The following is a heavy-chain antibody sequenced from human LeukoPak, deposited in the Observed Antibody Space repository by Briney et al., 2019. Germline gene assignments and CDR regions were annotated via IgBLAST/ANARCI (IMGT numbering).Heavy chain of an antibody. CDR2: IYYSGST. Sequence: KPSETLSLTCTVSGGSISNYYWSWIRQPPGKGLEWIGYIYYSGSTNYNPSLKRRVTISVDTSKNQFSLKLSSVTAADTAVYYCASVGKPYYDFWSGYGNWLDPWGQGTLVTVSS. CDR3: ASVGKPYYDFWSGYGNWLDP. V-gene: IGHV4-59*01. CDR1: GGSISNYY. D-gene: IGHD3-3*01. J-gene: IGHJ5*02.